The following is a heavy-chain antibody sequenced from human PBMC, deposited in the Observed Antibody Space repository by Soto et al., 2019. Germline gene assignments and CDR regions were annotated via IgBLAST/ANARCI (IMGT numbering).Heavy chain of an antibody. J-gene: IGHJ4*02. D-gene: IGHD3-10*01. CDR3: ASPSGSGSPTLDY. CDR2: IYHSGST. V-gene: IGHV4-38-2*01. CDR1: GFSFGSAYY. Sequence: ETLSLTCAVSGFSFGSAYYWGWIRQPPGKGLEWIGSIYHSGSTYYNPSLKSRVTISLDTSKNRFSLRLSSVTAADTAVYYCASPSGSGSPTLDYWGQGTLVTVSS.